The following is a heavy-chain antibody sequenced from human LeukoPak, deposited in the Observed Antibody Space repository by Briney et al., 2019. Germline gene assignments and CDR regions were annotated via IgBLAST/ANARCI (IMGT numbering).Heavy chain of an antibody. D-gene: IGHD3-3*01. J-gene: IGHJ6*02. CDR1: GFTFNTYW. CDR3: AKGSLRYDPYYFGMDV. Sequence: GGSLRLSCVASGFTFNTYWVNWVRQAPGKGLEWVSVISASGATIYYADSVKGRFTISRDNSWNTLNLQMNGLTAEDTAVYFCAKGSLRYDPYYFGMDVWGQGTTVIVS. V-gene: IGHV3-23*01. CDR2: ISASGATI.